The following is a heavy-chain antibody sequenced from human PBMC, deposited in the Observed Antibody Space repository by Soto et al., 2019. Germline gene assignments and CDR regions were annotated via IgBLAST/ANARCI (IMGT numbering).Heavy chain of an antibody. CDR1: GFTFSSYW. Sequence: GGSLRLSCAASGFTFSSYWMSWVRQAPGKGLEWVANIKQDESEKYYVDSVKGRFTISRDNAKNSLYLQINSLRAEDTAVYYCAGDRLYCSGGTCPSDPRGQGTLVTVSS. CDR3: AGDRLYCSGGTCPSDP. V-gene: IGHV3-7*01. D-gene: IGHD2-15*01. J-gene: IGHJ5*02. CDR2: IKQDESEK.